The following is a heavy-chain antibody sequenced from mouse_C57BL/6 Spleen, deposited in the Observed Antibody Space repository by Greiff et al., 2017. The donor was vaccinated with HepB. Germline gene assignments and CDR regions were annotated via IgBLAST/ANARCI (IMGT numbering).Heavy chain of an antibody. CDR3: ARKGIHYDYDALAY. CDR1: GYTFTGYW. D-gene: IGHD2-4*01. CDR2: ILPGSGST. V-gene: IGHV1-9*01. J-gene: IGHJ3*01. Sequence: QVQLQQSGAELMKPGASVKLSCKATGYTFTGYWIEWVKQRPGHGLEWIGEILPGSGSTNYNEKFKGKATFTADTSSNTAYMQLSSLTTEDSAIYYCARKGIHYDYDALAYWGQGTLVTVSA.